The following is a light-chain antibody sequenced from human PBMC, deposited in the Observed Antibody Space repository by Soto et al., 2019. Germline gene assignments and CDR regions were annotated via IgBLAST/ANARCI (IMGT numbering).Light chain of an antibody. Sequence: QSALTQPPSASGSPGQSVTISCTGTSSDVGGYNYVSWYQQHPGKAPKLMIYEVSKRPSGVPDRFSGSKSDNTASLTVSGLQAEDEADYYCSSYAGSNNLGVFGGGTKVTVL. J-gene: IGLJ2*01. CDR3: SSYAGSNNLGV. V-gene: IGLV2-8*01. CDR2: EVS. CDR1: SSDVGGYNY.